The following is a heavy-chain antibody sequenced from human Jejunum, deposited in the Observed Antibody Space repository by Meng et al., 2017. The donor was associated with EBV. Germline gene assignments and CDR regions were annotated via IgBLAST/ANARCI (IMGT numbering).Heavy chain of an antibody. V-gene: IGHV4-39*01. CDR2: IYYSGST. D-gene: IGHD3-10*01. J-gene: IGHJ4*02. CDR1: GXXXXXXDYY. Sequence: QVQLQQWGAGLLKPSXTLXLTCTXSGXXXXXXDYYWGWVRQPPGKGLEWIGSIYYSGSTYYNPSLKSRVTISVDTSKNQFSLKLSSVTAADTAVYYCARLNYYGSGSYYNHKGGYYFDCWGQGTLVTVSS. CDR3: ARLNYYGSGSYYNHKGGYYFDC.